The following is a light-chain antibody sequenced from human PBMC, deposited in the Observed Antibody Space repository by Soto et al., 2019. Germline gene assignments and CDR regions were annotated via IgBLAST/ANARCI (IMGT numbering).Light chain of an antibody. V-gene: IGKV3-20*01. CDR3: QKYNNWPAIT. Sequence: TVLTQSPGTLSLSPGERATLSCRASQNVSSNLLVWYQQHPGQAPRLLIYGASSRATGIPDRFSGSGSGTDFSLTIRRLEPDDFAVYYCQKYNNWPAITFGQGTRLEIK. J-gene: IGKJ5*01. CDR2: GAS. CDR1: QNVSSNL.